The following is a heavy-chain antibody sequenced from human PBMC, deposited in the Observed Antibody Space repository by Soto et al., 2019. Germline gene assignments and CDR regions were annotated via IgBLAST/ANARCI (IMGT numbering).Heavy chain of an antibody. CDR2: MNPDSGHA. CDR1: GYTFTNSD. Sequence: GASVKVSCKASGYTFTNSDINWVRQAPGQGLEWMGWMNPDSGHAAYAQRFQGRVTLTTSTSTSTVYMEMRSLGSEDTAVYYCARRPHCSGGICHYGLANWGQGTMVTSPQ. V-gene: IGHV1-8*01. CDR3: ARRPHCSGGICHYGLAN. D-gene: IGHD6-25*01. J-gene: IGHJ4*02.